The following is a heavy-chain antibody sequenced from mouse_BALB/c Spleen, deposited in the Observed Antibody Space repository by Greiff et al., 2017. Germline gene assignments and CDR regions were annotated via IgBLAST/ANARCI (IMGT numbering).Heavy chain of an antibody. CDR2: ISYSGST. J-gene: IGHJ4*01. CDR3: ASPLRPSYAMDY. D-gene: IGHD1-1*01. Sequence: EVKLVESGPSLVKPSQTLSLTCSVTGDSITSGYWNWIRKFPGNKLEYMGYISYSGSTYYNPSLKSRISITRDTSKNQYYLQLNSVTTEDTATYYCASPLRPSYAMDYWGQGTSVTVSS. CDR1: GDSITSGY. V-gene: IGHV3-8*02.